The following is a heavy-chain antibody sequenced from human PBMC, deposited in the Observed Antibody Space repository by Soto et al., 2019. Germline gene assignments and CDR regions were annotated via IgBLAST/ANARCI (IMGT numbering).Heavy chain of an antibody. CDR2: INSDGTTI. Sequence: EVQLVESGGDLIQPGGSLRISCAASGFTFSTSWMHWVRQTPGEGLAWVSRINSDGTTINYADSVKGRFTISRDNAKNTLYLQMNSLRADDTAVYYCTRAGNYRFDYWGQGTLVTVSS. CDR1: GFTFSTSW. J-gene: IGHJ4*02. V-gene: IGHV3-74*01. CDR3: TRAGNYRFDY. D-gene: IGHD1-7*01.